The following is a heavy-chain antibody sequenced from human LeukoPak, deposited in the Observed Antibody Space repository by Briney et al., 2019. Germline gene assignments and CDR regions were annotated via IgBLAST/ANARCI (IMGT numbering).Heavy chain of an antibody. J-gene: IGHJ4*02. CDR2: ISAYNGNT. V-gene: IGHV1-18*01. CDR1: GYTFTRYG. CDR3: AREPQYYYDSSGYLRGAFDY. D-gene: IGHD3-22*01. Sequence: ASVKVSCKASGYTFTRYGISWVRQAPGQGLEWMGWISAYNGNTNYAQKLQGRVTMTTDTSTSTAYMELRSLRSDDTAVYYCAREPQYYYDSSGYLRGAFDYWGQGTLVTVSS.